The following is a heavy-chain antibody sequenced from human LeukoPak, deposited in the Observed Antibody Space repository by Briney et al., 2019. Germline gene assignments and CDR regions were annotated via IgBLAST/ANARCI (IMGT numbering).Heavy chain of an antibody. D-gene: IGHD5-18*01. Sequence: SETLSLTCTVSGGSISSYYWSWIRQSAGKGLEWIRRIYTSGSTNYNPSLKSRVTISVDTSKNQFSLKLSSVTAADTAVYYCARDHRSGYSYGYYYYYGMDVWGQGTTVTVSS. CDR2: IYTSGST. CDR1: GGSISSYY. J-gene: IGHJ6*02. CDR3: ARDHRSGYSYGYYYYYGMDV. V-gene: IGHV4-4*07.